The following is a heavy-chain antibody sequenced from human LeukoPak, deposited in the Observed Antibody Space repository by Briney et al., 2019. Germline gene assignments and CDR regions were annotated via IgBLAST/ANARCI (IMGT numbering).Heavy chain of an antibody. D-gene: IGHD3-22*01. CDR3: AKDGSSGYYLTGNWFDP. J-gene: IGHJ5*02. CDR1: GFTFSSYS. V-gene: IGHV3-21*04. Sequence: GGSLRLSCAASGFTFSSYSMNWVRQAPGKGLEWVSSISSSSSYIYYADSVKGRFTISRDNAKNSLYLQMNSLRVEDTAVYYCAKDGSSGYYLTGNWFDPWGQGTLVTVSS. CDR2: ISSSSSYI.